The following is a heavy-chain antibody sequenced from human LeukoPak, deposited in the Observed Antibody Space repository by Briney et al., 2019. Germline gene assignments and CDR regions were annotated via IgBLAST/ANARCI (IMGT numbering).Heavy chain of an antibody. V-gene: IGHV3-48*02. D-gene: IGHD3-10*01. CDR3: ARDAGYDYGWPGS. CDR1: GFTFSSYG. Sequence: GGSPRLSCAASGFTFSSYGMHWVRQAPGKGLKWISYITSSSSTIYYADSVKGRFTISRDNAKNSLYLQMNSLRDEDTAVYYCARDAGYDYGWPGSWGQGTLVTVSS. CDR2: ITSSSSTI. J-gene: IGHJ5*02.